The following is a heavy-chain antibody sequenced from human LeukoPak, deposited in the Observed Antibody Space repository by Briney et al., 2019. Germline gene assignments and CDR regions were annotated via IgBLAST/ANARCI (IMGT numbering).Heavy chain of an antibody. Sequence: ASVTVSCKASGGTFSSYAISWVRQAAGQGREWMGGIIPIFGTANYAQKFQGRVTITADKSTSTAYMALSSLSSEQTAVYYCARDPMTRRGSFGGGWFYPWGQGTLVTVSS. J-gene: IGHJ5*02. CDR3: ARDPMTRRGSFGGGWFYP. V-gene: IGHV1-69*06. CDR1: GGTFSSYA. D-gene: IGHD3-10*01. CDR2: IIPIFGTA.